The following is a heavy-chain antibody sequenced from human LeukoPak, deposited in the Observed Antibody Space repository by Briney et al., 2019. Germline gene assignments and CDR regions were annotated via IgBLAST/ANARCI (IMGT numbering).Heavy chain of an antibody. CDR1: GFTFSSYG. Sequence: GGSLRLSCAASGFTFSSYGMHWVRQAPGKGLEWVAVIWYDGNNKYYADSVKGRFTISRDNSKNTLYLQMNSLRAEDTAVYYCAREDSGSIGWFDPWGQGTLVTVSS. J-gene: IGHJ5*02. CDR2: IWYDGNNK. V-gene: IGHV3-33*01. CDR3: AREDSGSIGWFDP. D-gene: IGHD1-26*01.